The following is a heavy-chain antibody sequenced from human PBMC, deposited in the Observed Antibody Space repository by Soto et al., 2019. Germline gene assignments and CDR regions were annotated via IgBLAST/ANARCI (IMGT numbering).Heavy chain of an antibody. Sequence: PSETQSHTSAFSGFSISDNWWSWVRQPPGKGLEWIGEIYHTGTTHYNPSLWSRVTISIDKSKNQFSLKLSSVTAADTAVYYCARHIAVPRTRGFDFWGQGTLVTVSS. CDR2: IYHTGTT. CDR3: ARHIAVPRTRGFDF. V-gene: IGHV4-4*02. D-gene: IGHD6-19*01. CDR1: GFSISDNW. J-gene: IGHJ4*02.